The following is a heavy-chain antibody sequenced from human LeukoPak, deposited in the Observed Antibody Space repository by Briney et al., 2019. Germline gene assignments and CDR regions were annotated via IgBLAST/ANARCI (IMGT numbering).Heavy chain of an antibody. CDR2: IYHSGST. V-gene: IGHV4-30-2*01. D-gene: IGHD1-26*01. J-gene: IGHJ4*02. CDR3: ARVGRGGSYLH. Sequence: SQTLSLTCAVSGGSISSGGYSWSWIRQPPGKGLEWIGYIYHSGSTYYNPSLKRRVTISVDRSKNQFSLKLSSVTAADTAVYYCARVGRGGSYLHWGQGTLVTVSS. CDR1: GGSISSGGYS.